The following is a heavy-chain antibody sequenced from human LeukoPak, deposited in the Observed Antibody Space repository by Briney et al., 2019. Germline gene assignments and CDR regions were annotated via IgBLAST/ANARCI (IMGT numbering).Heavy chain of an antibody. CDR2: ISSSSSSI. CDR1: GFIFSSYS. D-gene: IGHD1-26*01. V-gene: IGHV3-21*01. Sequence: GGSLRLSCAASGFIFSSYSMNWVRQAPGKGLEWVSSISSSSSSIYYADSVKGRFTISRDNAKNSLSLQMNSLRAEDTAVYYCARGGEPVGFDYWGQGTLVTVSS. CDR3: ARGGEPVGFDY. J-gene: IGHJ4*02.